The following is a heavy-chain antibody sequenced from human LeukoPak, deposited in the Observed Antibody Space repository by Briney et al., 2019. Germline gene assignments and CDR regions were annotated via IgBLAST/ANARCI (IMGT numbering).Heavy chain of an antibody. D-gene: IGHD3-3*01. CDR3: ARHSGWSGHLDAFDI. CDR2: IFYSWNT. CDR1: GGSISSSSYH. V-gene: IGHV4-39*01. J-gene: IGHJ3*02. Sequence: SETLSLTCIVSGGSISSSSYHWGWIRRPPGKGLEWIGSIFYSWNTYYNPSLKSRVTISVDTSTNQFSLKLSSVTAADTAVYYCARHSGWSGHLDAFDIWGQGTMVTVSS.